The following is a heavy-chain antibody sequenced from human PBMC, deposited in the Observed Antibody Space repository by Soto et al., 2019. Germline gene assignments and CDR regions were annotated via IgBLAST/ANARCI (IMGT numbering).Heavy chain of an antibody. Sequence: VQLQESGPGLVKPSQTLSLTCTVSDGSISSGKYYWSWISKPPGKGLEWIGFISYSGSTYYSTSLTSRVTISVDTSKSQFSLNLSFVTAADTAVYYCATMGTPATGLYFFDYWGQGSLVTVSS. CDR3: ATMGTPATGLYFFDY. CDR1: DGSISSGKYY. D-gene: IGHD2-15*01. CDR2: ISYSGST. J-gene: IGHJ4*02. V-gene: IGHV4-30-4*01.